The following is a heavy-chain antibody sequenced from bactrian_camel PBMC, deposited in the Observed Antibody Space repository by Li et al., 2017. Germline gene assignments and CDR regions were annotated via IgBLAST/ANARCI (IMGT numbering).Heavy chain of an antibody. CDR3: AANGVLQHCGGWYLRSTDDKY. J-gene: IGHJ4*01. D-gene: IGHD3*01. CDR2: IDLGGGAE. CDR1: VDRHKTSC. Sequence: EVQLVESGGDSVQPGGSLRLSCAFSVDRHKTSCVAWFRQRPGQEREGLAVIDLGGGAETYIDSVKGRFTISRDNAQKMVYLQMNSLKPEDTAMYYCAANGVLQHCGGWYLRSTDDKYWGQGTQVTVS. V-gene: IGHV3S40*01.